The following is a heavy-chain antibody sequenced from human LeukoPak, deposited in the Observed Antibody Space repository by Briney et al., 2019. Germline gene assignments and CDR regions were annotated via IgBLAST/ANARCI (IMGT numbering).Heavy chain of an antibody. CDR1: GFTFSRYA. V-gene: IGHV3-30-3*01. Sequence: GGSLRLSCAASGFTFSRYAMHWVRQAPGKGLEWVAVISYDGSNKYYADSVKGRFTISRDNSKNTLYLQMNSLRAEDTAVYYCAKAITALVLTTWDSWGQGTLVTVSP. CDR2: ISYDGSNK. D-gene: IGHD2-8*02. J-gene: IGHJ4*02. CDR3: AKAITALVLTTWDS.